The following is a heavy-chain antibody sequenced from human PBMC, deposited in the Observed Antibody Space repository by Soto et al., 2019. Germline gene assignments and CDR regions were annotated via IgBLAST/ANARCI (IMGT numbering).Heavy chain of an antibody. CDR1: GFTFSSYG. Sequence: GGSLRLSCAASGFTFSSYGMYWVRQAPGKGLEWVAVISHDGSNKHYADSVKGRFTISRDNSKNTLYLQMNSLRAEDTAVYYCARFQVATILRAFDIWGQGTMVTVSS. V-gene: IGHV3-30*03. J-gene: IGHJ3*02. CDR2: ISHDGSNK. D-gene: IGHD5-12*01. CDR3: ARFQVATILRAFDI.